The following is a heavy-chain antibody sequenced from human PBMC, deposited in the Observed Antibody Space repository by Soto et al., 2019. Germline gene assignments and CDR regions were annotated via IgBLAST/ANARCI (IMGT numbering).Heavy chain of an antibody. J-gene: IGHJ4*02. D-gene: IGHD3-10*01. CDR1: GFTFSSYG. Sequence: GGSLRLSCAASGFTFSSYGMHWVRQAPGKGLEWVAVISYDGSNKYYADSVKGRFTISRDNSKNTLYLQMNSLRAEDTAVYYCAKPVFRIRGVIMFFDYWGQGTLVTVSS. CDR2: ISYDGSNK. CDR3: AKPVFRIRGVIMFFDY. V-gene: IGHV3-30*18.